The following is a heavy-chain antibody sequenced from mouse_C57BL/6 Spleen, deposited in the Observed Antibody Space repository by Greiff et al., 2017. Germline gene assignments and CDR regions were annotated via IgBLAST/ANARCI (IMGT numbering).Heavy chain of an antibody. V-gene: IGHV1-53*01. CDR1: GYTFTSYW. Sequence: QVHVKQPGTELVKPGASVKLSCKASGYTFTSYWMHWVKQRPGQGLEWIGNINPSNGGTNYNEKFKSKATLTVDKSSSTAYMQLSSLTSEDSAVDYCARDAYGSSRWFAYWGQGTLVTVAA. D-gene: IGHD1-1*01. CDR3: ARDAYGSSRWFAY. J-gene: IGHJ3*01. CDR2: INPSNGGT.